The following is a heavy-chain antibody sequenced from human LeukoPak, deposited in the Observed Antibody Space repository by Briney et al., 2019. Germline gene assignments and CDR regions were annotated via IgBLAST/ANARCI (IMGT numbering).Heavy chain of an antibody. Sequence: PGGSLRLSCAASGFTFSGFAMSWVPRTPGKGLEWVSGISGSGDSTLYADSVKGRFTISRDNSKNTLYLEMNSLRAEDTAIYYCAKMKGHPLPKYYMDVWGQGTTVTVSS. CDR2: ISGSGDST. V-gene: IGHV3-23*01. CDR3: AKMKGHPLPKYYMDV. J-gene: IGHJ6*01. D-gene: IGHD1-26*01. CDR1: GFTFSGFA.